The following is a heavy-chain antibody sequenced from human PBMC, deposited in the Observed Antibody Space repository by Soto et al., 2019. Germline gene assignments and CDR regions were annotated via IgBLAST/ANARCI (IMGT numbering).Heavy chain of an antibody. CDR1: GGSISSYY. D-gene: IGHD3-3*01. J-gene: IGHJ5*02. Sequence: SETLSLTCTVSGGSISSYYWSWIRQPPGKGLEWIGYIYYSGSTNYNPSLKSRVTISVDTSKNQFSLKLSSVTAADTAVYYCARVRSITIFGVVHNWFDPWGQGTLVTVS. CDR2: IYYSGST. CDR3: ARVRSITIFGVVHNWFDP. V-gene: IGHV4-59*01.